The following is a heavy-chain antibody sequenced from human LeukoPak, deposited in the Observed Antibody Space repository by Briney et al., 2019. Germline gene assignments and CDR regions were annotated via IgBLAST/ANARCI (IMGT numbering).Heavy chain of an antibody. CDR2: IYYSGST. CDR1: GGSISSSSYY. D-gene: IGHD3-16*02. CDR3: ARDLSEITLGGVIDY. J-gene: IGHJ4*02. Sequence: SETLSLTCTVSGGSISSSSYYWGWIRQPPGKGLEWIGSIYYSGSTYYNPSLKSRVTISVDTSKNQFSLKLSSVTAADTAVYYCARDLSEITLGGVIDYWGQGTLVTVSS. V-gene: IGHV4-39*07.